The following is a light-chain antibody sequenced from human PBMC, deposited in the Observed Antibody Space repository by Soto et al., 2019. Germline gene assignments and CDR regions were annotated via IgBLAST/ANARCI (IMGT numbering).Light chain of an antibody. J-gene: IGKJ4*01. CDR3: QQRSNWLT. CDR1: QSVSSY. V-gene: IGKV3-11*01. CDR2: DAS. Sequence: EIVLTQSPATLSLSPGERATLSCRASQSVSSYLAWYQQKPGQAPRLLIYDASNRATGIPARFSGSGSGTDFTLTISSLEPEDFAVYDCQQRSNWLTFGGGTKVELK.